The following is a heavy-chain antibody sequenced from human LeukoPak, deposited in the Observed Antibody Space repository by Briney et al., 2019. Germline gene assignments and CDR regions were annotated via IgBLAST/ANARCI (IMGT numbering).Heavy chain of an antibody. D-gene: IGHD1-26*01. CDR3: AKGLGLFSGSYVY. CDR2: ITGSGGST. V-gene: IGHV3-23*01. CDR1: GFTFSSYA. J-gene: IGHJ4*02. Sequence: PGGSLRLSCAASGFTFSSYAMSWVRQAPGKGLEWVSAITGSGGSTYYADSVKGRFTISRDNSKNTLYLQMNSLRADDTAVYYCAKGLGLFSGSYVYWSQGTLVTVSS.